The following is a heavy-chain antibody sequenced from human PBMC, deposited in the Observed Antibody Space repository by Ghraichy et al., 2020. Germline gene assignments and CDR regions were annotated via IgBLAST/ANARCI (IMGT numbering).Heavy chain of an antibody. V-gene: IGHV3-23*01. J-gene: IGHJ3*02. CDR3: AKPKQRYCSDGTCCSGAFDI. Sequence: GGSLRLSCAASGFSFSTYAMTWVRQAPGQGLEWVAVISNNAATTHYADSVKGRFTISRDNSKNTLYLQVNSLRVEDTALYYCAKPKQRYCSDGTCCSGAFDIWGQGTKVTVSS. D-gene: IGHD2-15*01. CDR2: ISNNAATT. CDR1: GFSFSTYA.